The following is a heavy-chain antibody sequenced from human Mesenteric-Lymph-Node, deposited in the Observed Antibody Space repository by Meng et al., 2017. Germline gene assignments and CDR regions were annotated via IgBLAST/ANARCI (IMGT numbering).Heavy chain of an antibody. Sequence: GESLKISCAASGFTFSSYGMHWVRQAPGKGLEWVAVIWYDGSNKYYADSVKGRFTISRDNSKNTLYLQMNSLKTEDTAVYYCTTGRWLVPVYYYYGMDVWAQGTSATFPS. J-gene: IGHJ6*02. CDR2: IWYDGSNK. D-gene: IGHD6-19*01. CDR1: GFTFSSYG. V-gene: IGHV3-33*01. CDR3: TTGRWLVPVYYYYGMDV.